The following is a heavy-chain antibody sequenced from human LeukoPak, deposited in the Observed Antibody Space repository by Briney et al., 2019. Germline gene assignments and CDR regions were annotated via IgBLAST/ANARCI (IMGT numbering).Heavy chain of an antibody. J-gene: IGHJ5*02. Sequence: GRSLRLSCAASAFAFSTYEMSWVRHAPGNGLEWIADIPISGQTTNYADSVKGRFTISRDHAMRSLYMQMNSLRVEDTGVFYRGKGDPHPDPWGKGTLFTVS. CDR1: AFAFSTYE. V-gene: IGHV3-48*03. CDR2: IPISGQTT. CDR3: GKGDPHPDP.